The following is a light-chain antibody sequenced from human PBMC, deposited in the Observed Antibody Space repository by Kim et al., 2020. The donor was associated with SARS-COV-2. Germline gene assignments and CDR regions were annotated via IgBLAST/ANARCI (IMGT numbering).Light chain of an antibody. V-gene: IGLV3-19*01. J-gene: IGLJ2*01. CDR1: SLSSYY. CDR3: NSRDSSGNHVV. CDR2: GKN. Sequence: ALEQTVRITCQGDSLSSYYASRYQQKPGQAPVLVIYGKNNRPSGIPDRFSGSSSGNTASLTITGAQAEDEADYYCNSRDSSGNHVVFGGGTQLTVL.